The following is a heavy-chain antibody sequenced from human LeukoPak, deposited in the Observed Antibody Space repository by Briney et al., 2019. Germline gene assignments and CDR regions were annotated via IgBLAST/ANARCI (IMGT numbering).Heavy chain of an antibody. CDR2: ISSCGSYI. D-gene: IGHD5-18*01. Sequence: AGGSLRLSCAASGFTFTSYSMTWVRQAPGKGLDCVSCISSCGSYISYADSVKGRFTISRDNSKNTLYLQTNSLRAEDTAVYYWAKDPVDTAMGIDDYWGQGTLVTVSS. J-gene: IGHJ4*02. CDR3: AKDPVDTAMGIDDY. CDR1: GFTFTSYS. V-gene: IGHV3-21*04.